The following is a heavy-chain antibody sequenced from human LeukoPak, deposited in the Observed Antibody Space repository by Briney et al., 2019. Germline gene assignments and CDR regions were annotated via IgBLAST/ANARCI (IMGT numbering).Heavy chain of an antibody. J-gene: IGHJ6*02. CDR2: ISGSGGST. V-gene: IGHV3-23*01. Sequence: GGCLRLSCAASGFTFSSYAMSWVRQAPGEGLEWVSGISGSGGSTYYADSVKGGFTISRDNSKNPLYLQMNSLRAEDTAVYYCANLPIREAYYYGMDVWGQGTTVTVSS. CDR3: ANLPIREAYYYGMDV. CDR1: GFTFSSYA.